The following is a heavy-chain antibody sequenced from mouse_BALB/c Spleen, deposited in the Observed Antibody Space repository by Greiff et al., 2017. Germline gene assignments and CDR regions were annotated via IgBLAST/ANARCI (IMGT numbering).Heavy chain of an antibody. CDR1: GYSITSDYA. D-gene: IGHD2-14*01. CDR3: ARGEVRRVAWFAY. V-gene: IGHV3-2*02. Sequence: EVKLQESGPGLVKPSQSLSLTCTVTGYSITSDYAWNWIRQFPGNKLEWMGYISYSGSTSYNPSLKSRISITRDTSKNQFFLQLNSVTTEDTATYYCARGEVRRVAWFAYWGQGTLVTVSA. CDR2: ISYSGST. J-gene: IGHJ3*01.